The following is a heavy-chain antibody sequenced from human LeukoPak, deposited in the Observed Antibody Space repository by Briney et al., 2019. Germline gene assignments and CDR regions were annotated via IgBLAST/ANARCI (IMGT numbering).Heavy chain of an antibody. CDR3: ARDPTAVSNQPKYYFDF. Sequence: GGSLRLSCAASGFTFSSYAMHWVRQAPGKGLEWVAVISYSGGDNKYYADSVNGRFTISRDNSKNTLFLQMNSLRPEDTAVYYCARDPTAVSNQPKYYFDFWGQGTLVTVSS. CDR2: ISYSGGDNK. J-gene: IGHJ4*02. CDR1: GFTFSSYA. D-gene: IGHD4-17*01. V-gene: IGHV3-30*04.